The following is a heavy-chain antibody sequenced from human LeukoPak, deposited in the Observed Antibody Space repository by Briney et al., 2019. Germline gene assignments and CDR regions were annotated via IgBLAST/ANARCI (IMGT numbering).Heavy chain of an antibody. J-gene: IGHJ5*02. Sequence: GGSLRLSCAASGFTVSSNYMSRVRRAPGKGLECVSVIYSGGSTFYADSVKGRFTVSRDNSKNTLYLQMNSLRSEDTAVYYCAIREVGATTYWFDPWGQGTLVTVSS. D-gene: IGHD1-26*01. CDR2: IYSGGST. CDR3: AIREVGATTYWFDP. CDR1: GFTVSSNY. V-gene: IGHV3-53*05.